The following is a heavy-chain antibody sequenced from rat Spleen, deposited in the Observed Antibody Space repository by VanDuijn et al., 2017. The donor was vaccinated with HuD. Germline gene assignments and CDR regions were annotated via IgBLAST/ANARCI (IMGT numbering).Heavy chain of an antibody. CDR1: GFTFSTFP. CDR2: ISTGGGNT. CDR3: ARPLLPNYYVMDA. V-gene: IGHV5S14*01. Sequence: EVQLVESGGGLVQPGRSLKLSCAVSGFTFSTFPMAWVRQTPTKGLEWVASISTGGGNTYYRDSVKGRFTISRDNAKNTQYLQMDSLRSEDTATYYCARPLLPNYYVMDAWGQGASVTVSS. D-gene: IGHD2-1*01. J-gene: IGHJ4*01.